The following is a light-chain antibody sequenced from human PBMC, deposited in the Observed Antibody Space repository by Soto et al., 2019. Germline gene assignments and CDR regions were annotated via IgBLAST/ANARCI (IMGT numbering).Light chain of an antibody. CDR1: QSVASSS. Sequence: EIVLTQSPGTLSLSPGDGATLSCRASQSVASSSLAWYLQKPGQAPRLLIYDASSRATGIPDRFSGSGSGTDFTLTISRLEPEDFAVHFCQQYGGSSTFGQGTKVAI. V-gene: IGKV3-20*01. J-gene: IGKJ1*01. CDR2: DAS. CDR3: QQYGGSST.